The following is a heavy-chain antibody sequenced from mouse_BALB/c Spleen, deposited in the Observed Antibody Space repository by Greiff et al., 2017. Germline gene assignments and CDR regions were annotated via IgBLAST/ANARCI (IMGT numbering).Heavy chain of an antibody. CDR3: ASHDDCDYFDD. CDR2: ISSGGSYT. D-gene: IGHD2-4*01. Sequence: EVQLVESGGDLVKPGGSLKLSCAASGFTFSSYGMSWVRQTPDKRLEWVATISSGGSYTYYPDSVKGRFTISRDNAKSTVYLQMSSLKSEDTAMYYCASHDDCDYFDDWGEGTTLTVSS. V-gene: IGHV5-6*01. J-gene: IGHJ2*01. CDR1: GFTFSSYG.